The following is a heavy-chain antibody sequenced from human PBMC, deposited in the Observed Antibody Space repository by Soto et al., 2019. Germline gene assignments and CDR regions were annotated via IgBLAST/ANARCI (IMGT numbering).Heavy chain of an antibody. J-gene: IGHJ4*02. CDR3: AFPATADFDY. Sequence: QVQLQESGPGLVKPSGTLSLTCAVSGGSISSTTWWTWVRQSPGRGLEWIGEIYHSGTTNYSPSLKSRVNIAVDMSTNHLSLTLISVTAADTAVYYCAFPATADFDYWGKGILVTVSS. D-gene: IGHD6-13*01. V-gene: IGHV4-4*02. CDR2: IYHSGTT. CDR1: GGSISSTTW.